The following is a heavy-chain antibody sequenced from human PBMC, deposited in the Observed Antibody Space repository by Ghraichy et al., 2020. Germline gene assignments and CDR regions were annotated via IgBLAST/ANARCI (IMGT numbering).Heavy chain of an antibody. CDR1: GFTFSSYA. J-gene: IGHJ4*02. V-gene: IGHV3-23*01. Sequence: GGSLRLSCAASGFTFSSYAMSWVRQAPGKGLEWVSAISGSGGSTYYAESVKGRFTISRDNSKNTLYLQMNSLRAEDTAVYYCAKDGFLDEQQLAQFDYWGQGTLVTVSS. CDR2: ISGSGGST. D-gene: IGHD6-13*01. CDR3: AKDGFLDEQQLAQFDY.